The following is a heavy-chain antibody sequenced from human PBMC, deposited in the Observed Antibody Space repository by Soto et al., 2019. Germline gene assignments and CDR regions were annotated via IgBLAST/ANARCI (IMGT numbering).Heavy chain of an antibody. J-gene: IGHJ5*02. Sequence: SETLSLTCIVSGGSITSYHWCWIRQFPGQGLEWIAYTSYTGNTHYNPSLQSRVTISMDTSKNHLSLKLTSMTAADTAVYYCARDMHASFTHYFDPWGQGTLVTVSS. CDR3: ARDMHASFTHYFDP. CDR1: GGSITSYH. D-gene: IGHD2-8*01. V-gene: IGHV4-59*01. CDR2: TSYTGNT.